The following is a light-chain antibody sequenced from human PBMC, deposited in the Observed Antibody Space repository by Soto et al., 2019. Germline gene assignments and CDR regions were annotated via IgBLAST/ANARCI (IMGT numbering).Light chain of an antibody. V-gene: IGLV2-11*01. CDR1: SSDVGAYNY. CDR3: CSYAGSSLWV. Sequence: QSALTQPRSVSGSPGQSVTISCTGTSSDVGAYNYVSWYQHHPGKAPKLVIYDVTKRPSGVPDRFAGSKSGNTASLTISGPQAEDGADYYCCSYAGSSLWVFGGGTKLTVL. CDR2: DVT. J-gene: IGLJ3*02.